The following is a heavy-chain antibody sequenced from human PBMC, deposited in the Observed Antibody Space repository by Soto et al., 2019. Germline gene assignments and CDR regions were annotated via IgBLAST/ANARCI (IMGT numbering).Heavy chain of an antibody. J-gene: IGHJ4*02. CDR2: ISTHNDNT. D-gene: IGHD4-17*01. Sequence: QVQLVQSGAEVKKPGASVKVSCKSSGYTFSNYGISWVRLAPGQGLEWIGWISTHNDNTHYAQKFQGRVTVTTDTSTSTADMELRSLTSDDTAVYFCARDGYGDYPLDYWGQGTPVTVS. CDR1: GYTFSNYG. V-gene: IGHV1-18*04. CDR3: ARDGYGDYPLDY.